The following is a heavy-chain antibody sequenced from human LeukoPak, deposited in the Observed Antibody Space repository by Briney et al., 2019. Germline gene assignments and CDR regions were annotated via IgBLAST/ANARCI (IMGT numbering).Heavy chain of an antibody. CDR2: MSPNGGST. J-gene: IGHJ4*02. CDR1: GFTFSSYA. V-gene: IGHV3-23*01. Sequence: GGSLRLSCAASGFTFSSYAMSWVRQAPGKGLEWVSSMSPNGGSTYYADSVKGRFTISRDNSKNTLYLQMNSLRAEDTAVYYCAKAGGYCSSTSCYLFDRGQGTLVTVSS. CDR3: AKAGGYCSSTSCYLFD. D-gene: IGHD2-2*01.